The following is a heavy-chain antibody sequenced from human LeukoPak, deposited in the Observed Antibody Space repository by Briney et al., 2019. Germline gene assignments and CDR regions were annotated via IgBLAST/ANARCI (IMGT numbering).Heavy chain of an antibody. D-gene: IGHD5-24*01. V-gene: IGHV3-23*01. Sequence: PGGSLRLSCAATGFTFSSYAMSWVRKAPGKALEWVSAISGSGGSTYYADSVKGRFTISRDNSKNTLYLQMNSLRAEDTAVYYCARMATIEQFLIDYWGQGTLATVSS. J-gene: IGHJ4*02. CDR2: ISGSGGST. CDR1: GFTFSSYA. CDR3: ARMATIEQFLIDY.